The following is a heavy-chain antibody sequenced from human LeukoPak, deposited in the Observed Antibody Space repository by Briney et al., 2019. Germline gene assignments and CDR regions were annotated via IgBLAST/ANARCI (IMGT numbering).Heavy chain of an antibody. CDR2: VDPEDGET. J-gene: IGHJ3*02. V-gene: IGHV1-69-2*01. CDR3: ATGGIAVAQWDAFDI. Sequence: ASVKVSCKVSGYTFTDYYTHWVQQAPGKGLEWMGLVDPEDGETIYAEKFQGRVTITADTSTDTACMELSSLRSEDTAVYYCATGGIAVAQWDAFDIWGQGTMVTVSS. CDR1: GYTFTDYY. D-gene: IGHD6-19*01.